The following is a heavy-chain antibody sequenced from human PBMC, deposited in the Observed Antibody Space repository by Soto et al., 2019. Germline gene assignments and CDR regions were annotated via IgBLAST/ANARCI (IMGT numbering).Heavy chain of an antibody. V-gene: IGHV3-7*01. CDR3: ARITIFGVVITDAFDL. CDR2: IKQDGSEK. Sequence: GGSLRLSCAASGFTFCSYWMSWVRQAPGKGLEWVANIKQDGSEKYYVDSVKGRFTISRDNAKNSLYLQMNSLRAEDTAVYYCARITIFGVVITDAFDLWGQGTMVTVSS. J-gene: IGHJ3*01. CDR1: GFTFCSYW. D-gene: IGHD3-3*01.